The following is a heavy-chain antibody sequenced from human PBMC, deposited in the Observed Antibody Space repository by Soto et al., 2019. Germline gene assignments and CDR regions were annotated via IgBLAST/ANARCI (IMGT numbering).Heavy chain of an antibody. CDR1: GYTFTSYG. V-gene: IGHV1-18*01. J-gene: IGHJ6*02. Sequence: VASVKVSCKASGYTFTSYGISWVRQAPGQGLEWMGWISAYNGNTNYAQKLQGRVTMTTDTSTSTAYMELRSLRSDDTAVYYCARKRNFMVRGVTGGMDVWGQGTTVTVSS. CDR3: ARKRNFMVRGVTGGMDV. D-gene: IGHD3-10*01. CDR2: ISAYNGNT.